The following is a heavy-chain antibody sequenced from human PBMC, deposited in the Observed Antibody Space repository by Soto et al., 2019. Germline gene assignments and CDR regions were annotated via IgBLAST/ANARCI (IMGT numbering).Heavy chain of an antibody. Sequence: ASVKVSCKVSGYTLTGLSLHWVRQAPGKGLEWKGGYHPEDGEVIYAQKFQGRVNMTEDTSTDTAYMELSSLRSEDTAVYYCTGTSLIVVVLDYYFDFWGQGTQVTVSS. J-gene: IGHJ4*02. D-gene: IGHD3-22*01. CDR1: GYTLTGLS. CDR3: TGTSLIVVVLDYYFDF. CDR2: YHPEDGEV. V-gene: IGHV1-24*01.